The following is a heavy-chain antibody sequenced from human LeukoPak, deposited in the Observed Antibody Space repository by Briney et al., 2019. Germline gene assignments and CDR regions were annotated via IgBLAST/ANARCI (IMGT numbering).Heavy chain of an antibody. Sequence: GGSLRLSCAASGFTFSSYSMNWVRQAPGEGLEWVSSISSSSSYIYYADSVKGRFTISRDNAKNSLYLQMNSLRAEDTAVYYCARGRRGLELRSGCFDYWGQGTLVTVSS. CDR2: ISSSSSYI. V-gene: IGHV3-21*01. CDR1: GFTFSSYS. CDR3: ARGRRGLELRSGCFDY. D-gene: IGHD1-7*01. J-gene: IGHJ4*02.